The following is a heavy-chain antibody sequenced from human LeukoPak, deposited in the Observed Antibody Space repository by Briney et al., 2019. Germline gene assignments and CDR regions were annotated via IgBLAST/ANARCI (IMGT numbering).Heavy chain of an antibody. Sequence: PSETLSLTCTVSGGSISSSSYYWGWIRQPPGKGLEWVSYISSSGSTIYYADSVKGRFTISRDNAKNSLYLQMNSLRAEDTAVYYCARVGRSSHTFDYWGQGTLVTVSS. J-gene: IGHJ4*02. D-gene: IGHD6-6*01. V-gene: IGHV3-11*01. CDR1: GGSISSSSYY. CDR3: ARVGRSSHTFDY. CDR2: ISSSGSTI.